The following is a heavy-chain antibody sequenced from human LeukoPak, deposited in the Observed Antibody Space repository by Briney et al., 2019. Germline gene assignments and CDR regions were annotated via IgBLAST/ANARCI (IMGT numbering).Heavy chain of an antibody. Sequence: GGSLRLSCAASGFTFDDYAMHWVRQAPGKGLEWVSGISWNSGSIGYADSVKGRFTISRDNAKNSLYLQMNSLRAEDTALYYCAKGGVVVPAALFDPWCQGTLVTVSS. CDR2: ISWNSGSI. J-gene: IGHJ5*02. D-gene: IGHD2-2*01. CDR3: AKGGVVVPAALFDP. V-gene: IGHV3-9*01. CDR1: GFTFDDYA.